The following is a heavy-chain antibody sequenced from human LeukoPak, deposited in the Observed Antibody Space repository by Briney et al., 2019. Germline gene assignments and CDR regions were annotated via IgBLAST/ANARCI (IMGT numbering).Heavy chain of an antibody. CDR3: ERGIPSGRGYSYGPYYYYYMDV. CDR1: GGSISSGSYY. Sequence: SETLSLTCTVSGGSISSGSYYWSWIRQPAGKGLEWIGRIYTSGSTNYNPSLKSRVTISVRTSKNQFTRKLRSVTAADTAVYYSERGIPSGRGYSYGPYYYYYMDVWGKGTTVTVSS. D-gene: IGHD5-18*01. CDR2: IYTSGST. J-gene: IGHJ6*03. V-gene: IGHV4-61*02.